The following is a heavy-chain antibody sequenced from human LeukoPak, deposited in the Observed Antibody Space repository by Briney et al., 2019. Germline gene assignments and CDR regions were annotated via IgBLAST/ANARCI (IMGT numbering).Heavy chain of an antibody. J-gene: IGHJ4*02. Sequence: QPGGSLRLSCAASGFTFRTYWMSCVRQAPGKGLEWVASINQGGSETYYVESVKGRFTISRDNAMNSFFLQMNSLRAEDTAVYYCARLIGDRTIYDYWGQGTLVTVSS. CDR1: GFTFRTYW. CDR2: INQGGSET. D-gene: IGHD6-6*01. V-gene: IGHV3-7*01. CDR3: ARLIGDRTIYDY.